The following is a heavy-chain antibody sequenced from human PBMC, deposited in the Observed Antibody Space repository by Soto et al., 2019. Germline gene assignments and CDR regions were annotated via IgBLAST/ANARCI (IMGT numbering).Heavy chain of an antibody. Sequence: VGSLRLSCAASGFTFSSYALYWVRQAPGKGLEWVSAISESGGSTYYADSVKGRFTISRDNSKNTLYLQMNSLRVEDTAVYYCAKDKEKAMVWYFDYWGQGTLVTVSS. V-gene: IGHV3-23*01. J-gene: IGHJ4*02. CDR3: AKDKEKAMVWYFDY. D-gene: IGHD5-18*01. CDR2: ISESGGST. CDR1: GFTFSSYA.